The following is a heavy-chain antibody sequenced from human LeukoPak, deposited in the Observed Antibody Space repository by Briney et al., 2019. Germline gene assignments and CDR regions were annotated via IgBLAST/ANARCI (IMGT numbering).Heavy chain of an antibody. Sequence: ASVTVSCKASGYTFTSYDINWVRQATGQGLEWMGWMNPNSGNTGYAQKFQGRVTMTRNTSISTAYMELSSLRSEDTAVYYCARGSYYDFWSGKGEFDYWGQGTLVTVSS. J-gene: IGHJ4*02. CDR1: GYTFTSYD. V-gene: IGHV1-8*01. D-gene: IGHD3-3*01. CDR3: ARGSYYDFWSGKGEFDY. CDR2: MNPNSGNT.